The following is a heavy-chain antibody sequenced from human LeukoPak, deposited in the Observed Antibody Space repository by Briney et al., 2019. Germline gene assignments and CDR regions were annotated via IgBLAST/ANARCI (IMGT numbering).Heavy chain of an antibody. V-gene: IGHV4-4*07. J-gene: IGHJ6*03. Sequence: PSETLSLTCTVSGGSISSYYWSWIRQPAGKGLEWIGRIYTSGSTNYNPSLKSRVTMSVDTPKNQFSLKLSSVTATDTAVYYCARVLWSTTVTTGVDYYYYMDVWGKGTTVTVSS. D-gene: IGHD4-17*01. CDR1: GGSISSYY. CDR2: IYTSGST. CDR3: ARVLWSTTVTTGVDYYYYMDV.